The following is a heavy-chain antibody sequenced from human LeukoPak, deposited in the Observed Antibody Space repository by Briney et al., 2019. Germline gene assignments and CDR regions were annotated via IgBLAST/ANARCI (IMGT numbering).Heavy chain of an antibody. CDR2: INTNTGNP. Sequence: ASVKVSCKASGYTFTSYAMNWVRQAPGQGLEWMGWINTNTGNPTYAQGFTGRFVFSLDTSVSTAYLQISSLKAEDTAVYYCARAPYLYCSSTSCLNWFDPWGQGTLVTVSS. V-gene: IGHV7-4-1*02. J-gene: IGHJ5*02. CDR1: GYTFTSYA. CDR3: ARAPYLYCSSTSCLNWFDP. D-gene: IGHD2-2*01.